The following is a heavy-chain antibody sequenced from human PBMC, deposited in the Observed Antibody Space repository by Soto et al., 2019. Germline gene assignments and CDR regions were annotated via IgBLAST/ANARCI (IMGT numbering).Heavy chain of an antibody. CDR3: AALPQRTGMADY. V-gene: IGHV3-9*01. J-gene: IGHJ4*02. CDR2: IRWNSGSI. Sequence: EVQLVESGGGLVQPGRSLRLSCAASGFTLDDYAMHWVRQAPGKGLDWVSGIRWNSGSIGYADSVKGRFTLSRDNAENSLYLHMHSLRAEDTALFYCAALPQRTGMADYWGQGTLVTVTS. CDR1: GFTLDDYA. D-gene: IGHD5-18*01.